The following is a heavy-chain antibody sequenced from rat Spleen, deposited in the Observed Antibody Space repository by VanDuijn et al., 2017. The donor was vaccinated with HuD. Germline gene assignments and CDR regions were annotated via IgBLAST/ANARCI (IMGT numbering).Heavy chain of an antibody. CDR3: TRSNWDLPYWYFDF. CDR2: LGGDGSP. Sequence: QVQLKESGPGLVQPSQTLSLTCTVSGFSLTSNSVHWVRQPPGKGLEWLGGLGGDGSPDYNSPLKSRLSISRDTSKSQVFLKMNSLQTDDTSIYFCTRSNWDLPYWYFDFWGPGTMVTVSS. J-gene: IGHJ1*01. D-gene: IGHD5-1*01. CDR1: GFSLTSNS. V-gene: IGHV2-1*01.